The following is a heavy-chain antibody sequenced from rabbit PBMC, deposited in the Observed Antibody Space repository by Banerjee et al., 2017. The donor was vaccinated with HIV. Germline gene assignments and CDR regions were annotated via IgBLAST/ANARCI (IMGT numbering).Heavy chain of an antibody. V-gene: IGHV1S40*01. D-gene: IGHD2-1*01. CDR1: GFDISSYN. CDR2: INTGGSA. CDR3: ARVLEVSYDDYGDYFL. Sequence: QSLEETGGGLVQPEGSLTLTCKASGFDISSYNMQWVRQSPGKGLESIGFINTGGSAYYASWAKGRFTISKTSSTTVTLQMTSLTAADTATYFCARVLEVSYDDYGDYFLWGPGTLVTVS. J-gene: IGHJ4*01.